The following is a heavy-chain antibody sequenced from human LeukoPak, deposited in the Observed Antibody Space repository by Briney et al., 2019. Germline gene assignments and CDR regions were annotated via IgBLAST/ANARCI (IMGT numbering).Heavy chain of an antibody. J-gene: IGHJ3*02. V-gene: IGHV1-8*01. Sequence: APVKVSCKASGYSFTSHDIIWVRQATGQGLEWMGWMNPNSGYTGYAQKFQGRVTMTRDTSISTAYMEVSSLTSEDTAVYYCARDLIRMSGSERGAFDIWGQGTMVTVSS. CDR1: GYSFTSHD. D-gene: IGHD1-26*01. CDR3: ARDLIRMSGSERGAFDI. CDR2: MNPNSGYT.